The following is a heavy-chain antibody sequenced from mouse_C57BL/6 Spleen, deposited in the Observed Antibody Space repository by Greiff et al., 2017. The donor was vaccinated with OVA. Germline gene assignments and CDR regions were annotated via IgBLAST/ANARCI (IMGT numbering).Heavy chain of an antibody. CDR3: ATYGNPYYFDY. CDR2: INPSNGGT. D-gene: IGHD2-1*01. V-gene: IGHV1-53*01. Sequence: QVQLQQSGTELVKPGASVKLSCKASGYTFTIYWMHSVKQRPGQGLEWIGNINPSNGGTNYNEKFKSKATLTVDKSSSTAYMQLSSLTSEDSAVYYCATYGNPYYFDYWGQGTTLTVSS. CDR1: GYTFTIYW. J-gene: IGHJ2*01.